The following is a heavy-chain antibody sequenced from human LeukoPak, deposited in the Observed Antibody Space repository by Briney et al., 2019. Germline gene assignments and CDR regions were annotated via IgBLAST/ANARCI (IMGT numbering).Heavy chain of an antibody. CDR2: IRSKAYGGTT. J-gene: IGHJ4*02. CDR1: GFTFGDYA. D-gene: IGHD2/OR15-2a*01. CDR3: TRGISVLDY. V-gene: IGHV3-49*04. Sequence: GGSLRPSCTASGFTFGDYAMSWVRQAPGKGLEWVGFIRSKAYGGTTEYAASVKGRFTISRDDSKSIAYLQMNSLKTEDTAVYYCTRGISVLDYWGQGTLVTVSS.